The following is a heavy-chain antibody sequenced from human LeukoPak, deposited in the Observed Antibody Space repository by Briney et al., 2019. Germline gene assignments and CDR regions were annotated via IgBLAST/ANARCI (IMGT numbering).Heavy chain of an antibody. D-gene: IGHD1-26*01. CDR1: GFTFNNYQ. Sequence: GSLKISCAASGFTFNNYQNPLVRQTPGKGPGWLFYINSGGSAVHYADSVKDRFTFSRDNAKNSLYLQVNSLRVEDTGIYYCARVGSRGDWFDYWGQGTRVTVSS. CDR3: ARVGSRGDWFDY. V-gene: IGHV3-48*01. CDR2: INSGGSAV. J-gene: IGHJ5*01.